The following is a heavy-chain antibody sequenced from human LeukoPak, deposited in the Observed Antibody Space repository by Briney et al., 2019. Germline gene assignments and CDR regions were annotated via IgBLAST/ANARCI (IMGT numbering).Heavy chain of an antibody. CDR2: VIPIFSTA. Sequence: ASVKVSRKASGGTFSSYAISWVRQAPGQGLEWMGGVIPIFSTANYAQKFQGRVTITADKSTSTAYMELSSLRSEDTAVYYCARDLRIAVAGPGWFDPWGQGTLVTVSS. D-gene: IGHD6-19*01. V-gene: IGHV1-69*06. CDR1: GGTFSSYA. J-gene: IGHJ5*02. CDR3: ARDLRIAVAGPGWFDP.